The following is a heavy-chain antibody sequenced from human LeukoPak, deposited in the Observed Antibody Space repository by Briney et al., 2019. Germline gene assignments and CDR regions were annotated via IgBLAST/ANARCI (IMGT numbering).Heavy chain of an antibody. J-gene: IGHJ4*02. CDR1: GGTFSSYA. CDR2: IIPIFGTA. V-gene: IGHV1-69*05. CDR3: ATGVVAAPLDY. Sequence: GASVKVSCKASGGTFSSYAISWVRQAPGQGLEWMGGIIPIFGTANYAQKFQGRVTITTDESTSTAYMELSSLRSEDTAVYYCATGVVAAPLDYWGQGTLVTVSS. D-gene: IGHD5-12*01.